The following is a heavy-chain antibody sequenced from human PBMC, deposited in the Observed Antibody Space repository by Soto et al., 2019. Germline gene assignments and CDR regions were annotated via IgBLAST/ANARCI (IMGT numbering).Heavy chain of an antibody. CDR3: AHRQRTVVVGAPFDL. CDR1: GVSLSTSGEG. D-gene: IGHD2-15*01. CDR2: IYWDDDK. V-gene: IGHV2-5*02. J-gene: IGHJ4*02. Sequence: SGPTLVNPTQTLTLTCTLSGVSLSTSGEGVGWIRQPPGKALEWLALIYWDDDKRFSPSLKSRPAITRDISKNQVIMTMTDMAPEDTAIYYCAHRQRTVVVGAPFDLWGQGSQVTVSS.